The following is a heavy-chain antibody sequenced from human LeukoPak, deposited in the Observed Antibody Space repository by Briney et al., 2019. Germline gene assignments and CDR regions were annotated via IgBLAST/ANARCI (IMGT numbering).Heavy chain of an antibody. CDR3: ARSKTNIVVVPAAIGRYYYGMDV. V-gene: IGHV3-21*01. Sequence: GGSLRLSCAASGFTFSSYSMNWVRQAPGKGLEWVSSISSSSYIYYADSVKGRFTISRDNAKNSLYLQMNSLRAEDTAVYYCARSKTNIVVVPAAIGRYYYGMDVWGQGTTVTVSS. J-gene: IGHJ6*02. CDR1: GFTFSSYS. CDR2: ISSSSYI. D-gene: IGHD2-2*01.